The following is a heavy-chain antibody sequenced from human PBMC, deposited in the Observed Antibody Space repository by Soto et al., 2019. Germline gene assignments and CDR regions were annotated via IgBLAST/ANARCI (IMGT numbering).Heavy chain of an antibody. J-gene: IGHJ4*02. Sequence: GVLRLSCAASGFSVGGNYMSWVRQAPGKGLELVSLIYSGGNPFYADSMRGRFTLSRDNSNNMLYLQMDSLRAEDTAVYYCARGPNSDCWGQGTLVTVSS. CDR1: GFSVGGNY. CDR3: ARGPNSDC. D-gene: IGHD2-21*01. CDR2: IYSGGNP. V-gene: IGHV3-53*01.